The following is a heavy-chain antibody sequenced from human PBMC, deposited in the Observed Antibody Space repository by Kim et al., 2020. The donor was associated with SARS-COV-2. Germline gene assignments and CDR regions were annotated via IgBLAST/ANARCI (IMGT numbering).Heavy chain of an antibody. J-gene: IGHJ3*02. Sequence: SETLSLTCTVSGGSISSYYWSWIRQPPGKGLEWIGYIYYSGSTNYNPSLKSRVTISVDTSKNQFSLKLSSVTAADTAVYYCARVRALRYFDWVTNGGAFDIWGQGTMVTVSS. CDR2: IYYSGST. CDR1: GGSISSYY. CDR3: ARVRALRYFDWVTNGGAFDI. V-gene: IGHV4-59*01. D-gene: IGHD3-9*01.